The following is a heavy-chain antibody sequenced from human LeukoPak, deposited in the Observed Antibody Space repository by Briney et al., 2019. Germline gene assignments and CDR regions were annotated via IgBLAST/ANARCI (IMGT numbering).Heavy chain of an antibody. CDR2: IWYDGSNK. CDR3: AKDRAHYSSGWRGFFDY. V-gene: IGHV3-33*06. D-gene: IGHD6-19*01. J-gene: IGHJ4*02. Sequence: PGRSLRLSXAASGFTFRSYGMHWVRQAPGKGLEWVAVIWYDGSNKYYADSVKGRFTISRDNSKNTLYLQMNSLRAEDTAVYYCAKDRAHYSSGWRGFFDYWGQGTLVTVSS. CDR1: GFTFRSYG.